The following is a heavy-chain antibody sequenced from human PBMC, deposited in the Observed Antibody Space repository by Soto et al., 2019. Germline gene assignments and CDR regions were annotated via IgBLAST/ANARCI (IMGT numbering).Heavy chain of an antibody. Sequence: SVKVSCKASGFTFTSSAVQWVRQARGQRLEWIGWIVVGSGNTNYAQKFQERVTITRDMSTSTAYMELSSLRSEDTAVYYCAAGGYSSSSPYYYYCMDVWGQGTTVTVSS. CDR2: IVVGSGNT. J-gene: IGHJ6*02. CDR3: AAGGYSSSSPYYYYCMDV. CDR1: GFTFTSSA. V-gene: IGHV1-58*01. D-gene: IGHD6-6*01.